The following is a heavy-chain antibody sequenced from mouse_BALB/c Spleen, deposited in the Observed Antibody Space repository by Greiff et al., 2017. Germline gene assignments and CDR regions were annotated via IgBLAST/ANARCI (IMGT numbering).Heavy chain of an antibody. J-gene: IGHJ4*01. D-gene: IGHD2-4*01. CDR2: INPYNGAT. CDR1: GYSFTGYY. Sequence: VQLQQSGPELVKPGASVKISCKASGYSFTGYYMHWVKQSHVKSLEWIGRINPYNGATSYNQNFKDKASLTVDKSSSTAYMELHSLTSEDSAVYYCARCYDYALYAMDYWGQGTSVTVSS. V-gene: IGHV1-31*01. CDR3: ARCYDYALYAMDY.